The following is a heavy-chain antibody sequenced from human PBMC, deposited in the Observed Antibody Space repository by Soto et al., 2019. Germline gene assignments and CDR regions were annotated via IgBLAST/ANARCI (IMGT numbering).Heavy chain of an antibody. CDR3: AREAAAGTFDP. J-gene: IGHJ5*02. V-gene: IGHV4-59*01. Sequence: SETLSLTCTVSGGSISSYYWSWIRQPPGKGLEWIGYIYYSGSTNYNPSLKSRVTISVDTSKNQFSLKLSSVTAADTAVYYCAREAAAGTFDPWGQGTLVTVSS. CDR2: IYYSGST. D-gene: IGHD6-13*01. CDR1: GGSISSYY.